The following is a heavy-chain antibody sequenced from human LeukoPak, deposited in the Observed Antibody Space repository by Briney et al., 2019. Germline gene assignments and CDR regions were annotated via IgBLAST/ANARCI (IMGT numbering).Heavy chain of an antibody. CDR2: INHSGST. CDR3: ARASSQYQLLPGGWFDH. V-gene: IGHV4-34*01. CDR1: GGSFSGYY. J-gene: IGHJ5*02. Sequence: SETLSLTCAVYGGSFSGYYWSWIRQPPGKGLEWIGEINHSGSTNYNPSLKSRVTISVDTSKNQFSLKLSSVTAADTAVYYCARASSQYQLLPGGWFDHWGQGTLVTVSS. D-gene: IGHD2-2*01.